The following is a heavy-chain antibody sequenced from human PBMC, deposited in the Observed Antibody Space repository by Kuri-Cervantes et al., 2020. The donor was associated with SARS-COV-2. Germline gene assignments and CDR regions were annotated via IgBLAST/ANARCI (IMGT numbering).Heavy chain of an antibody. CDR1: EGTFSNYA. D-gene: IGHD6-19*01. V-gene: IGHV1-2*02. Sequence: ASVKVSCKASEGTFSNYAISWVRQAPGQGLEWMGGINPNSGGTNCAQKFQGRVTMTRDTSISTAYMELSRLRSDDTAVYYCARDRFVYSSGYLLDYWGQGTLVTVSS. CDR3: ARDRFVYSSGYLLDY. J-gene: IGHJ4*02. CDR2: INPNSGGT.